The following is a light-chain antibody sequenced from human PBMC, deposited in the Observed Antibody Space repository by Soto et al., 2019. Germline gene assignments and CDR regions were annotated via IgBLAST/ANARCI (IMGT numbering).Light chain of an antibody. CDR2: AAS. CDR3: QQYGTSPWT. Sequence: EIVLTQSPGTLSLSPGERATLSCRASQSVSNNFLAWYHQKPSRAPRLVIYAASSRDTGIPDRFGGSGSGADFTLTISSLEPEDFAVYYYQQYGTSPWTFGKGTRVEIK. CDR1: QSVSNNF. V-gene: IGKV3-20*01. J-gene: IGKJ1*01.